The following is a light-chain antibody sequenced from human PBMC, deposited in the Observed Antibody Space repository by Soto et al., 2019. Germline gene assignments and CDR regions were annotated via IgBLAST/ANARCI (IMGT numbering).Light chain of an antibody. V-gene: IGKV1-5*01. J-gene: IGKJ1*01. CDR2: DAS. Sequence: DIQMTQSPSTLSASVGDRVTITCPASQSISSWLAWYQQKPGKAPKLLIYDASSLESGVPSRFSGSGSGTEFTLTISSLQPDDFATYYCQQYNSYSGKTFGQGTKVDIK. CDR3: QQYNSYSGKT. CDR1: QSISSW.